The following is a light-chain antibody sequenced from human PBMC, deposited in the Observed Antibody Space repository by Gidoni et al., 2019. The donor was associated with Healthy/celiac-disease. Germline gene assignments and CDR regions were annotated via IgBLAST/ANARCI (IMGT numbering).Light chain of an antibody. CDR1: SGINVGTYR. CDR3: MIWHSSAVV. J-gene: IGLJ2*01. Sequence: QAVLTQPSSLSASPGASASLTCTLRSGINVGTYRIYWYQQKPGSPPQYLLRYKSDSDKQQGSGVPSRFSGSKDASANAGIVLISGLQSEDEADYYCMIWHSSAVVCGGGTKLTVL. CDR2: YKSDSDK. V-gene: IGLV5-45*03.